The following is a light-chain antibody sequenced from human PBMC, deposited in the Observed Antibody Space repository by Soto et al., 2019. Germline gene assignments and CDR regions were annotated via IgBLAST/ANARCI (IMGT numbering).Light chain of an antibody. Sequence: ESVLTQSPGTLSLSPGEKATLSCRASQSVSSSYLAWYQQKPGQAPRLLIYGASSRATGIPDRFSGSGSGTDFTLTVSRLEPEDFAVYYCQQVGSSSWTFGQGTKVETK. CDR2: GAS. J-gene: IGKJ1*01. CDR1: QSVSSSY. CDR3: QQVGSSSWT. V-gene: IGKV3-20*01.